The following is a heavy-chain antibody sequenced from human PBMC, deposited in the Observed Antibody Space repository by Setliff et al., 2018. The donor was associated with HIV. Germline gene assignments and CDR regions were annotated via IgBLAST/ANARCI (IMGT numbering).Heavy chain of an antibody. V-gene: IGHV1-24*01. CDR2: FDPEVGET. CDR3: ARSLILGGAFDS. CDR1: GYTMTELP. J-gene: IGHJ3*02. Sequence: GASVKVSCKLSGYTMTELPMHWVRQAPGKGLEWMGGFDPEVGETIYAQKFQGRVTMTEDPSTDTAYMELSSLRSEDPAVYYCARSLILGGAFDSWGQETMVTVSS. D-gene: IGHD3-16*01.